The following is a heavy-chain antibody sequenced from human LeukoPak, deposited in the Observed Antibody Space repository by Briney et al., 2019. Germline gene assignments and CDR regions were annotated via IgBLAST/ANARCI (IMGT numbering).Heavy chain of an antibody. J-gene: IGHJ6*02. Sequence: PSETLSLTCTVSGGSISSYYWSWIRQPAGKGLEWIGRIYTSGSTNYNPSLKSRVTISVDTSKNQFSLKLSSVTSADTAVYYCASGYSNYFYYYYGMDVWGQGTTVTVSS. D-gene: IGHD4-11*01. CDR3: ASGYSNYFYYYYGMDV. CDR1: GGSISSYY. V-gene: IGHV4-4*07. CDR2: IYTSGST.